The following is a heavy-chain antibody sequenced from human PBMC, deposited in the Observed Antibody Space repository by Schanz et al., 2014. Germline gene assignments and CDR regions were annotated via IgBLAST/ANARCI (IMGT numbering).Heavy chain of an antibody. J-gene: IGHJ5*02. CDR1: GFAFSSFA. Sequence: EVQLMESGGGLVKPGGSLRLSCVASGFAFSSFAMTWVRQAPGRGLEWVSYIGNGGVTIYYADSVKGRFTISRDNSKNSLYLQMNSLRAEDTAVYYCATASSPVREAGAGSSFHLWGQGTLVTVSP. CDR3: ATASSPVREAGAGSSFHL. D-gene: IGHD6-13*01. CDR2: IGNGGVTI. V-gene: IGHV3-21*05.